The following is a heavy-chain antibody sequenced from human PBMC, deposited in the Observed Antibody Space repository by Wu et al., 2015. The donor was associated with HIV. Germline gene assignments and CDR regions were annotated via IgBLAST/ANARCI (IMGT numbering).Heavy chain of an antibody. J-gene: IGHJ4*02. V-gene: IGHV1-69*12. D-gene: IGHD4-17*01. CDR2: IIPIFGTA. CDR3: ARVGDYGDSSDY. CDR1: GGTFSRFA. Sequence: QVQLVQSGAEVKKPGSSVKVSCTTSGGTFSRFAMTWVRQAPGQGLEWVGGIIPIFGTANYAQKFQGRVTITADESTSTAYMELSSLRSEDTAVYYCARVGDYGDSSDYWGQGTLVTVSS.